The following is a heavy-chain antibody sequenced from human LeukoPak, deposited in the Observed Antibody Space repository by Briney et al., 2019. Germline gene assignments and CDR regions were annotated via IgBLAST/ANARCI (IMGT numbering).Heavy chain of an antibody. Sequence: SETLSLTCAVYGGSFSGYYWSWIRQPPGKGLEWIGEINHSGSTNYNPSLKSRVTISVDTSKNQFSLKLSSVTAADTAVYYCARDRTATLRYFDWRYFDYWGRGTLVTVSS. D-gene: IGHD3-9*01. J-gene: IGHJ4*02. CDR1: GGSFSGYY. CDR3: ARDRTATLRYFDWRYFDY. V-gene: IGHV4-34*01. CDR2: INHSGST.